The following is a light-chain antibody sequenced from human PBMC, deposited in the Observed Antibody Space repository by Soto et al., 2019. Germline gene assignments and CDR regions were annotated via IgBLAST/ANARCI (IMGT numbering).Light chain of an antibody. CDR2: GAS. V-gene: IGKV3-20*01. J-gene: IGKJ1*01. CDR3: QQYDISPWT. Sequence: EIVLTQSPGTLSLSPGERATLSCRASQSVSSSYLAWYQQKPGQAPRLLIYGASSRATGIPDRFSGSGSGTDFTLTISRLEPEDFVVYYCQQYDISPWTFGQGTQVEIK. CDR1: QSVSSSY.